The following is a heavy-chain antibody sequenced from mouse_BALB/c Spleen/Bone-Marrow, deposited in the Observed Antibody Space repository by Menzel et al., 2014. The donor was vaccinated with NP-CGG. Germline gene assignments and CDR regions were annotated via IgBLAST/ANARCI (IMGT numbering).Heavy chain of an antibody. CDR1: GYTFTSYY. J-gene: IGHJ2*01. V-gene: IGHV1S56*01. CDR2: IYPGNVNT. CDR3: ARGITTRGGDC. Sequence: VPLVESGPELVKPGASARISCKASGYTFTSYYIHWVKQRPGQGLEWIGWIYPGNVNTQYNEKFMGKATLTADKSSSTAYMQLSSLTSEDSAVYFCARGITTRGGDCWGQGTTLTVSS. D-gene: IGHD2-4*01.